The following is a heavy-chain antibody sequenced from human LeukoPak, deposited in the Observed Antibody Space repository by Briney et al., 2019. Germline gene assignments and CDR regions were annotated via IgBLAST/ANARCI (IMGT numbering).Heavy chain of an antibody. CDR1: GFTFSSYA. V-gene: IGHV3-30-3*01. Sequence: GGSLRLSCAASGFTFSSYAMHWVRQAPGKGLEWVAVISYDGSNKYYADSVKGRFTISRDNSKNTLYLQMNSLRAEDTAVYYCARPSLAYCGGDCYTRGYFQHWGQGTLVTVSS. D-gene: IGHD2-21*01. CDR3: ARPSLAYCGGDCYTRGYFQH. CDR2: ISYDGSNK. J-gene: IGHJ1*01.